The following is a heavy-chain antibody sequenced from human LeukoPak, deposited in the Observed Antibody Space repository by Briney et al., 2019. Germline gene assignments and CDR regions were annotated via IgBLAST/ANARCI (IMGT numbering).Heavy chain of an antibody. CDR3: AKLTHDGYASGWYLIVDYFDY. V-gene: IGHV3-23*01. J-gene: IGHJ4*02. Sequence: AGGSLRLSCAASGFTFSSYAMSWVRQAPGKGLEWVSTISGSGGSTYSADSVKGRFTISRDNSKNTLYLKMNSLRAEDTAVYYCAKLTHDGYASGWYLIVDYFDYWGQGTLVTVSS. CDR2: ISGSGGST. D-gene: IGHD6-19*01. CDR1: GFTFSSYA.